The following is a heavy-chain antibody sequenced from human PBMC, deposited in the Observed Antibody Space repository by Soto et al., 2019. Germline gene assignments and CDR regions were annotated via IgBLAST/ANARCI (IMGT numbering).Heavy chain of an antibody. CDR3: AKSLVDIVATNSLDY. J-gene: IGHJ4*02. Sequence: PGGSLRLSCAASGFTFSSCCMHWVRQAPGKGLEWVAVISYDGSNKYYADSVKGRFTISRDNSKNTLYLQMNSLRAEDTTVYYCAKSLVDIVATNSLDYWGQGTLVTVSS. D-gene: IGHD5-12*01. CDR1: GFTFSSCC. V-gene: IGHV3-30*18. CDR2: ISYDGSNK.